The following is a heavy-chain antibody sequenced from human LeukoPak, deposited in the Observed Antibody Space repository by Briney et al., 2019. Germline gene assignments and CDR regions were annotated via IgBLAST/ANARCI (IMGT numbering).Heavy chain of an antibody. CDR3: ASTNCGSVSCYGANWFDP. CDR2: IYHSGST. CDR1: GYSISSGYY. Sequence: SETLSLTCAVSGYSISSGYYWGWIRQPPGKGLEWIGSIYHSGSTYYNPSLKSRVTISVDTSKNQLSLRLSSVTAVDTAVYYCASTNCGSVSCYGANWFDPWGQGTLVTVSS. V-gene: IGHV4-38-2*01. J-gene: IGHJ5*02. D-gene: IGHD2-2*01.